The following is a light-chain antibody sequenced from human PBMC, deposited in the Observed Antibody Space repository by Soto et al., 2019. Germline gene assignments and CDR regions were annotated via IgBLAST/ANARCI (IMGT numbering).Light chain of an antibody. CDR2: EVS. CDR3: QSYDSSLRV. Sequence: QSALTQPPSASGSPGQSVTISCTGTSSDVGGYNYVSWYQQHPGKAPKLLIYEVSKRPSGVPDRFSGSKSGNSASLAITGLQAEDEADYYCQSYDSSLRVFGTGTKVTVL. V-gene: IGLV2-8*01. CDR1: SSDVGGYNY. J-gene: IGLJ1*01.